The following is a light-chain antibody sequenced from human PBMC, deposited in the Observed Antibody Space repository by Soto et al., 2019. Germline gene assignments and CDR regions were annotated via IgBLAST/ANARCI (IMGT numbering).Light chain of an antibody. CDR1: QPISSHNY. Sequence: EIVLTQSPGTLSLSPGERATLSCRASQPISSHNYLAWYQQKPGQAPRVLIYGASRRATGISDRFSGSGSGTDFPLTISRLEPEDFAVYYCQQYDNSPLTFGGGTKLEIQ. CDR2: GAS. CDR3: QQYDNSPLT. V-gene: IGKV3-20*01. J-gene: IGKJ4*01.